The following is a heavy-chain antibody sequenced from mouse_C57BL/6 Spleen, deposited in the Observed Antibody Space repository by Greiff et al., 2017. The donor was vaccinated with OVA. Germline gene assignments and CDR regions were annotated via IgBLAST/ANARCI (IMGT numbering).Heavy chain of an antibody. J-gene: IGHJ4*01. CDR2: ILPGSGST. Sequence: VQVVESGAELMKPGASVKLSCKATGYTFTGYWIEWVKQRPGHGLEWIGEILPGSGSTNYNEKFKGKATFTADTSSNTAYMQLSSLTTEDSAIYYCAKVKYGAYDYDRAMDYWGQGTSVTVSS. V-gene: IGHV1-9*01. D-gene: IGHD2-4*01. CDR3: AKVKYGAYDYDRAMDY. CDR1: GYTFTGYW.